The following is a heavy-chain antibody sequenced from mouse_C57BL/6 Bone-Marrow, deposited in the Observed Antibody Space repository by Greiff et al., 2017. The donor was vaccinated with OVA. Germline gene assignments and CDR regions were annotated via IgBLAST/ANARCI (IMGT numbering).Heavy chain of an antibody. D-gene: IGHD1-1*01. V-gene: IGHV5-9-1*02. J-gene: IGHJ1*03. CDR3: TREDYYGSSYGYFDV. Sequence: EVKLMESGEGLVKPGGSLKLSCAASGFTFSSYAMSWVRQTPEKRLEWVAYISSGGDYIYYADTVKGRFTISRDNARNTLYLQMSSLKSEDTAMYYCTREDYYGSSYGYFDVWGTGTTVTVSS. CDR1: GFTFSSYA. CDR2: ISSGGDYI.